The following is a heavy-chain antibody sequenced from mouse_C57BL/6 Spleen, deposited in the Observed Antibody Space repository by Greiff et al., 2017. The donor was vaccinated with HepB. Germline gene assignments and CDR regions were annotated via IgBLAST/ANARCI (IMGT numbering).Heavy chain of an antibody. D-gene: IGHD4-1*01. J-gene: IGHJ2*01. V-gene: IGHV5-17*01. CDR1: GFTFSDYG. CDR2: ISSGSSTI. CDR3: ASPNWGYFDY. Sequence: EVQVVESGGGLVKPGGSLKLSCAASGFTFSDYGMHWVRQAPEKGLEWVAYISSGSSTIYYADTVKGRFTISRDNAKNTLFLQMTSLRSEDTAMYYCASPNWGYFDYWGQGTTLTVSS.